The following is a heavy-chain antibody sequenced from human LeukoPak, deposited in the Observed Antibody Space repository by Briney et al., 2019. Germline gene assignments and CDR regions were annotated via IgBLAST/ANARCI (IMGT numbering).Heavy chain of an antibody. CDR2: ISSSGSTI. Sequence: GGSLRLSCAASGLTFSRYWMSWVRQAPGKGLEWVSYISSSGSTIYYAVSVKGRFTISRDNAKNSLYLQMNSLRAEDTAVYYCARSAPDSSSWYVPNWFDPWGQGTLVTVSS. D-gene: IGHD6-13*01. CDR3: ARSAPDSSSWYVPNWFDP. CDR1: GLTFSRYW. J-gene: IGHJ5*02. V-gene: IGHV3-48*04.